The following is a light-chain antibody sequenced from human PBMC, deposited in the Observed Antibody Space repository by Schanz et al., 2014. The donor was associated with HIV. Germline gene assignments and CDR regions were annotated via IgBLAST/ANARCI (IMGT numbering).Light chain of an antibody. CDR1: QDISSY. Sequence: AIRMTQSPSSFSASTGERVNITCRASQDISSYLAWYQQKPGKAPKLLIHGASTLQNGVPSRFGGSGSGTDFTLTISCLQSEDFATYYCQQYYSYPWTFGQGTKVEIK. CDR2: GAS. CDR3: QQYYSYPWT. J-gene: IGKJ1*01. V-gene: IGKV1-8*01.